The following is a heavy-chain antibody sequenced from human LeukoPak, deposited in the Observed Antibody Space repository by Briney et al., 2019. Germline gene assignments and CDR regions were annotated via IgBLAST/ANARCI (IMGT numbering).Heavy chain of an antibody. J-gene: IGHJ6*02. CDR1: GFTFSNYD. CDR2: INSDGSTT. CDR3: ARVGTTSNFYYYYGMDV. V-gene: IGHV3-74*01. Sequence: GGSLRLSCAASGFTFSNYDIHWVRQAPGKGLVWVSRINSDGSTTSYADSVKGRFTISRDNAKNTLYLQMNSLRAEDTAVYYCARVGTTSNFYYYYGMDVWGQGTTVTVSS. D-gene: IGHD2/OR15-2a*01.